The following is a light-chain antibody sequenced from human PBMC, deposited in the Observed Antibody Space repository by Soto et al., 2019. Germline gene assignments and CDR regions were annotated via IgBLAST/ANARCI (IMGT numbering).Light chain of an antibody. CDR3: QQYDKWHRT. J-gene: IGKJ1*01. V-gene: IGKV3-15*01. CDR2: RAS. Sequence: IVRTPSPATLSVSPGSRATLSGRAGQTIYSNVAWYQQRTGQAPRLLIYRASTRATGVPARFSGSGSGTEFTLTISGMQSEDFAVYYCQQYDKWHRTFGQGTKVDI. CDR1: QTIYSN.